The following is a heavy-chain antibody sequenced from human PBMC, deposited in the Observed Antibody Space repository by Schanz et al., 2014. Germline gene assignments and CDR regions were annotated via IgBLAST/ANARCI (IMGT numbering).Heavy chain of an antibody. Sequence: QGQLVQSGAEVKKPGASVKVSCEASGYTFTSYYIHWFRQAPGQGLEWMGLINPSVGNTNYAQKFRGRVTLTRDTSLKTAYMEMTDLKFEDAGLYYCAIHYGDRPLWGQGTLIAVSS. V-gene: IGHV1-46*01. D-gene: IGHD4-17*01. CDR2: INPSVGNT. CDR3: AIHYGDRPL. J-gene: IGHJ4*02. CDR1: GYTFTSYY.